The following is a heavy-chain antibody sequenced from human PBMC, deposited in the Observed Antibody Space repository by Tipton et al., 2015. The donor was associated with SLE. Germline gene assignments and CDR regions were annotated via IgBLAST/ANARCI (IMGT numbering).Heavy chain of an antibody. J-gene: IGHJ4*02. V-gene: IGHV4-39*01. Sequence: LRLSCTVSGGSISSSSYYWGWIRQPPGKGLEWIGRIYYSGSTYYNPSLKSRVTISVDTSKNQFSLKLSSVTAADTAVYYCARHISSSEVDYWGQGTLVTVSS. CDR3: ARHISSSEVDY. CDR2: IYYSGST. CDR1: GGSISSSSYY. D-gene: IGHD6-6*01.